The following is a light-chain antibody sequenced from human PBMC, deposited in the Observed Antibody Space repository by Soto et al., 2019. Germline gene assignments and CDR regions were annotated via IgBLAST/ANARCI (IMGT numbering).Light chain of an antibody. CDR2: EVS. CDR1: SSDVGGYNY. J-gene: IGLJ1*01. CDR3: CSYAGGATYV. Sequence: QSVLTQPASVSGSPGQSITISCTGTSSDVGGYNYVSWYRQHPGKAPKLMISEVSNRPSGVSNRFSGSKSGNTASRTISGLRAEDEADYYCCSYAGGATYVFGTGTKLTVL. V-gene: IGLV2-14*01.